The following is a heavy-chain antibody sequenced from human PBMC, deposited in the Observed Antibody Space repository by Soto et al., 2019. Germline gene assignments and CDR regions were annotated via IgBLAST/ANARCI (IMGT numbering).Heavy chain of an antibody. Sequence: SETLSLTCTVSGGSISSSSYYWGWIRQPPGKGLEWIGSIYYSGSTYYNPSLKSRVTISVDTSKNQFSLKLSSVTAADTAVYYCARHRVVASRWFDPWGQGTLVTVSS. D-gene: IGHD2-15*01. CDR2: IYYSGST. V-gene: IGHV4-39*01. J-gene: IGHJ5*02. CDR3: ARHRVVASRWFDP. CDR1: GGSISSSSYY.